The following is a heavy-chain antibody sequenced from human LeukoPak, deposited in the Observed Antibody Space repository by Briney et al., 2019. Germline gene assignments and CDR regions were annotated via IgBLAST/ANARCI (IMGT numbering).Heavy chain of an antibody. CDR2: IKSKTDGGTT. CDR1: GFTFSNAW. Sequence: GGSLRLSCAASGFTFSNAWMTWVRQGPGKGLEWVGRIKSKTDGGTTDYAATVKGRFTISRDDSKNTLYVQMNSLKTEDAAVYYCTTGLCSGGTCYSLGYWGQGTLVTVSA. J-gene: IGHJ4*02. D-gene: IGHD2-15*01. V-gene: IGHV3-15*01. CDR3: TTGLCSGGTCYSLGY.